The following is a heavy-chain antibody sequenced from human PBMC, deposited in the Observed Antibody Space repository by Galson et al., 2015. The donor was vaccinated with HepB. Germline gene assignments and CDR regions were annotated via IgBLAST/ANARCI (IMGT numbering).Heavy chain of an antibody. J-gene: IGHJ6*03. V-gene: IGHV3-7*03. CDR3: ARAPEDYYYYYMDV. CDR1: GFTFSSYW. CDR2: IKQDGSEK. Sequence: SLRLSCAASGFTFSSYWMSWVRQAPGKGLEWVANIKQDGSEKYYVDSVKGRFTISRDNAKNSLYLQMNSLRAEDTAVYYCARAPEDYYYYYMDVWGKGTTVTVSS.